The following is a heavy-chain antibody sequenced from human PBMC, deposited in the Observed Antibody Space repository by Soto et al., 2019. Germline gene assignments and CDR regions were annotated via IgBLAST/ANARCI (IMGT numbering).Heavy chain of an antibody. CDR2: IYDSGTT. D-gene: IGHD2-2*01. V-gene: IGHV4-59*08. J-gene: IGHJ6*03. Sequence: QVQLQESGPGLVKPSETLSLTCIVSGDSIRSHYWSWIRQPPGKGLEWIGYIYDSGTTNFNPSLKGRGILSVDTSKNQFSLKLNSMTAADTAVYYCARHGDCSSISCSYFHFMDVWGKGTTVTVSS. CDR3: ARHGDCSSISCSYFHFMDV. CDR1: GDSIRSHY.